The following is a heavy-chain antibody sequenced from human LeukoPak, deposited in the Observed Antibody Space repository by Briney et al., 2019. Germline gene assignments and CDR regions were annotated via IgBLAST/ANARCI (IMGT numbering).Heavy chain of an antibody. Sequence: GGSLRLSCAASGFTFDDYGMSWVRQAPGKGLEWVSGINWNGGSTGYADSVKGRFTISRDNAKNSLYLQMNSLRAEDTALHYCARAGDRIAAAGWGNFYYYYMDVWGKGTTVTVSS. CDR1: GFTFDDYG. CDR3: ARAGDRIAAAGWGNFYYYYMDV. D-gene: IGHD6-13*01. CDR2: INWNGGST. J-gene: IGHJ6*03. V-gene: IGHV3-20*04.